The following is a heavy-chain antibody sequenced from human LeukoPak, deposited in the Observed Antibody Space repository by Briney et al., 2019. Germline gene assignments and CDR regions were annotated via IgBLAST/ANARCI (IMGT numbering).Heavy chain of an antibody. D-gene: IGHD4-17*01. V-gene: IGHV4-59*01. CDR3: ARVYRDYGVSFFDY. CDR2: IYSSGNT. CDR1: GGSFSNYY. J-gene: IGHJ4*02. Sequence: SETLSLTCTVSGGSFSNYYWSWIRQPPGKGLEWIGYIYSSGNTNYNAALKGRVTISEATSNNQFSLKLSSVTAADTAVYDCARVYRDYGVSFFDYWGQGTLVTVSS.